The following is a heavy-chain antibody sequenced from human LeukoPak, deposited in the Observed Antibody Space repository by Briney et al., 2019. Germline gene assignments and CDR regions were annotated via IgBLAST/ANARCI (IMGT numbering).Heavy chain of an antibody. D-gene: IGHD1-7*01. Sequence: SETLSLTCTVSGGSISSYYWSWIRQPPGKGLEWIGYIYNSGSTNYNPSLKSRVTISVDTPKNQFSLKLSSVTAADTAVYYCARLRANWNYVNWFDPWGQGTLVTVSS. J-gene: IGHJ5*02. CDR1: GGSISSYY. CDR2: IYNSGST. V-gene: IGHV4-59*08. CDR3: ARLRANWNYVNWFDP.